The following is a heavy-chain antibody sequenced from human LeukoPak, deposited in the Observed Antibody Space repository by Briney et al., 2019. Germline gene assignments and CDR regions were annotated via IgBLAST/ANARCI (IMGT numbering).Heavy chain of an antibody. V-gene: IGHV4-39*01. J-gene: IGHJ4*02. CDR3: ASPSVGPKTYYYDSSGYLVDY. Sequence: SETLSLTCTVSGGSISSSSYYWGWIRQPPGKGLEWIGSIYYSGSTYYNPSLKSRVTISVGTSKNQFSLKLSSVTAADTAVYYCASPSVGPKTYYYDSSGYLVDYWGQGTLVTVSS. D-gene: IGHD3-22*01. CDR1: GGSISSSSYY. CDR2: IYYSGST.